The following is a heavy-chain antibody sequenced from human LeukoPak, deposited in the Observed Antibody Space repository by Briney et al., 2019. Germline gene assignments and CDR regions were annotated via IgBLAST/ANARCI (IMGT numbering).Heavy chain of an antibody. CDR1: GGSISSNY. CDR2: TYTSAST. V-gene: IGHV4-4*07. CDR3: ARDGSRFLEWSNWFDP. Sequence: SETLSLTCTVSGGSISSNYWSWIRQPAGKGLEWIGRTYTSASTNYNPSLKSRVTMSVDTSKNQLSLKLSSVTAADTAVYYCARDGSRFLEWSNWFDPWGQGTLVTVSS. J-gene: IGHJ5*02. D-gene: IGHD3-3*01.